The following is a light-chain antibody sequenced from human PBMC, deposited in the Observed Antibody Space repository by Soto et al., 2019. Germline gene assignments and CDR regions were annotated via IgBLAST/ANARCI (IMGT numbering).Light chain of an antibody. Sequence: EIVLTQSPGTLSLSPGEGATLSCRASQSVGRDYLAWYQQKPGQAPRLVIYDASTRATDIPDRFSGSGSGTDFTLTISRLEPEDFAVYFCHQYATSPLHFGGGTTVEIK. V-gene: IGKV3-20*01. J-gene: IGKJ4*01. CDR3: HQYATSPLH. CDR2: DAS. CDR1: QSVGRDY.